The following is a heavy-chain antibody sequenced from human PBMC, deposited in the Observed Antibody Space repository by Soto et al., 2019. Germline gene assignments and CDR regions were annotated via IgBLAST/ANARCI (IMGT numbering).Heavy chain of an antibody. CDR2: ISGYNGNT. J-gene: IGHJ6*02. V-gene: IGHV1-18*04. Sequence: QVQLVESGAEVKKPGASVKVSCKASGYTFTNYGISWVRQAPGQGLEWMGWISGYNGNTKYAQKLQGRISLTTDTPTNTAYMDLRSMRSDDTAVYYCARDRKYYYDSSGNYYYHYGMDVWGQGTTVTVS. CDR3: ARDRKYYYDSSGNYYYHYGMDV. CDR1: GYTFTNYG. D-gene: IGHD3-22*01.